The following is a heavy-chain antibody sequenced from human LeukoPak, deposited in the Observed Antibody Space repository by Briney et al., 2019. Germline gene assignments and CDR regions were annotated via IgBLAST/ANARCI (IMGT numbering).Heavy chain of an antibody. Sequence: SETLSLTCTVSGASISSGEYYWSWIRQPAGKGLEWLGRIYASGSTNYNPSLKSRVAISVDTSKNQFSLKLSSVTAADTAVYYCAREGLRMIRGIIPKEAWGWFDPWGQGTLVTVSS. CDR2: IYASGST. CDR1: GASISSGEYY. CDR3: AREGLRMIRGIIPKEAWGWFDP. V-gene: IGHV4-61*02. J-gene: IGHJ5*02. D-gene: IGHD3-10*01.